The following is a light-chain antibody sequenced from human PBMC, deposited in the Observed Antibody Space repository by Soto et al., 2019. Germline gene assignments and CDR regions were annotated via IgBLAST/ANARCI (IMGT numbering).Light chain of an antibody. CDR3: XSSTSSNTYV. J-gene: IGLJ1*01. V-gene: IGLV2-18*02. CDR1: SSDVGSYNR. CDR2: EVS. Sequence: QSVLTQPPSVSGSPGQSITISCTGTSSDVGSYNRVSWYQQPPGTAPKVMIYEVSNRPSGVPDRFSGSKSGNTASLTISGLQPEDEADXYCXSSTSSNTYVFGTGTKVTVL.